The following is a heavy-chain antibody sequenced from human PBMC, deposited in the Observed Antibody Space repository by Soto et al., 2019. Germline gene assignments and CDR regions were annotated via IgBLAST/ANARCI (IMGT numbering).Heavy chain of an antibody. CDR3: AKARYYYDSSGYPPYYYGMDV. J-gene: IGHJ6*02. CDR1: GVTFSSYA. CDR2: ISGSGGST. V-gene: IGHV3-23*01. D-gene: IGHD3-22*01. Sequence: GGSLRLSCAASGVTFSSYAMSGVRQAPGKGLEWVSAISGSGGSTYYADSVKGRFTISRDNSKNTLYLQMNSLRAEDTAVYYCAKARYYYDSSGYPPYYYGMDVWGQGTTVTVSS.